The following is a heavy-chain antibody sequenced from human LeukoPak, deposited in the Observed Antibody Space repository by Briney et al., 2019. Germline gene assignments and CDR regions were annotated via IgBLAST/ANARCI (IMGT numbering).Heavy chain of an antibody. Sequence: SETLSLTCTVSGGSLSSYYWSWIRQPPGKGLEWIGYIYYSGSTNYNPSLKSRVTISVDTSKNQFSLKLSSVTAADTAVYYCARESGSGSYRYWGQGTLVTVSS. CDR2: IYYSGST. V-gene: IGHV4-59*01. D-gene: IGHD3-10*01. CDR3: ARESGSGSYRY. CDR1: GGSLSSYY. J-gene: IGHJ4*02.